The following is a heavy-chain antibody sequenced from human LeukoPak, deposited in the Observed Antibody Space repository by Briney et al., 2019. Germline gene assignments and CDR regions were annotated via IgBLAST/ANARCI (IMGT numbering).Heavy chain of an antibody. CDR2: ISGSGGST. J-gene: IGHJ6*02. V-gene: IGHV3-23*01. CDR1: GFTFSSYA. CDR3: AKNAQCGGDCHRFWPTQEEYYYYYGMDV. D-gene: IGHD2-21*02. Sequence: GGSLRLSCAASGFTFSSYAMSWVRQAPGKGLEWVSAISGSGGSTYYADSVKGRFTISRDNSKNTLYLQMNSLRAEDTAVYYCAKNAQCGGDCHRFWPTQEEYYYYYGMDVWGQGTTVTVSS.